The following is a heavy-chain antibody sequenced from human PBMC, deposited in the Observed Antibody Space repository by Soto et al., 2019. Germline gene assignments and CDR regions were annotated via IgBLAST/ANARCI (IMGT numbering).Heavy chain of an antibody. CDR2: IRSKAKRYST. D-gene: IGHD2-8*01. J-gene: IGHJ4*02. CDR3: TSPAKAGDIVLLNEY. CDR1: GFNFSGSA. Sequence: EVQLVESGGGLVKPGGSLKLSCAASGFNFSGSAMQWGSQAYGKGLEWVGRIRSKAKRYSTAYAASVKGRFSISRDDSKNTAYLQMNSLKTEDTAVYYCTSPAKAGDIVLLNEYWGQGTLVIVSS. V-gene: IGHV3-73*02.